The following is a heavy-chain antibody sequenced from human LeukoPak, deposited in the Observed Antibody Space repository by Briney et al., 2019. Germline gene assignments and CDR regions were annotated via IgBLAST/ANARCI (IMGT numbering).Heavy chain of an antibody. V-gene: IGHV1-69*05. CDR1: GGTFSSYA. CDR3: ARFLGGYYTSFDY. D-gene: IGHD3-3*01. Sequence: SVKVSCKASGGTFSSYAISWVRQAPGQGLEWMGGIIPIFGTANYAQKFQGRVTITTDESTSTAYMELSSLRSEDTSVYYCARFLGGYYTSFDYWGQGTLVTVSS. CDR2: IIPIFGTA. J-gene: IGHJ4*02.